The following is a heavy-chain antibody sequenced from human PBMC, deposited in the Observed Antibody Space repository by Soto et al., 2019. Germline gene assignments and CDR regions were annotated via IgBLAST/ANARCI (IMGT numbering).Heavy chain of an antibody. CDR3: ARVAEYSSSSWFDP. V-gene: IGHV1-3*01. Sequence: QVQLVQSGAEVKKPGASVKVSCKASGYTFTSYAMHWVRQAPGQRREWMGWINAGNGNTKYSQKFQGRVTITRDTSASTAYMELSSLRSEDTAVYYCARVAEYSSSSWFDPWGQGTLVTVSS. J-gene: IGHJ5*02. D-gene: IGHD6-6*01. CDR2: INAGNGNT. CDR1: GYTFTSYA.